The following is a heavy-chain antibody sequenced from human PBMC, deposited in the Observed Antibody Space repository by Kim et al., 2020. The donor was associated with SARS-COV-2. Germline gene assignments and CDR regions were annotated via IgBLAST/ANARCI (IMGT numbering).Heavy chain of an antibody. J-gene: IGHJ6*03. CDR1: GGSISRYY. Sequence: SETLSLTCTVSGGSISRYYWSWIRQPAGKGLEWICRIYSSGSTSYNPSLRSRVTMSVDTSKNQFSLELSPVTAADTAVYYCARFQYVDHMITFGDYYVDVWGTGTAVTVSS. CDR2: IYSSGST. V-gene: IGHV4-4*07. D-gene: IGHD3-16*01. CDR3: ARFQYVDHMITFGDYYVDV.